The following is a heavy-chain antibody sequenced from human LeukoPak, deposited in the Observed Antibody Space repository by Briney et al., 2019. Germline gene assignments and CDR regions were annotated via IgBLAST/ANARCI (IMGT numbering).Heavy chain of an antibody. J-gene: IGHJ3*02. CDR1: GLTVSSNY. CDR2: IYSGGST. V-gene: IGHV3-66*01. Sequence: GGSLRLSCAASGLTVSSNYMSWVRQAPGKGLEWVSVIYSGGSTYYADSVKGRFTISRDNSKNTLYLQMNSLRAEDTAVYYCAGSGYYGGRYAFDIWGQGTMVTVSS. D-gene: IGHD3-3*01. CDR3: AGSGYYGGRYAFDI.